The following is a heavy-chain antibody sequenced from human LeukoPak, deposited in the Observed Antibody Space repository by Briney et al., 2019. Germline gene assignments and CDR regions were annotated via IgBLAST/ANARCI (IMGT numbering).Heavy chain of an antibody. CDR1: GYTFTSYD. V-gene: IGHV1-8*03. Sequence: EASVKVSCKASGYTFTSYDINWVRQATGQGLKWMGWMNPNSGNTGYAQKLQGRVTITRNTSISTAYMELSSLRSEDTAVYYCARGSYIHCSSTSCPLRFDYWGQGTLVTVSS. D-gene: IGHD2-2*01. CDR2: MNPNSGNT. CDR3: ARGSYIHCSSTSCPLRFDY. J-gene: IGHJ4*02.